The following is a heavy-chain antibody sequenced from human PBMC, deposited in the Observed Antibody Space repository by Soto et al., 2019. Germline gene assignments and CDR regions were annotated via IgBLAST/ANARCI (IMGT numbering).Heavy chain of an antibody. CDR2: IDPSDSDT. D-gene: IGHD3-3*01. J-gene: IGHJ6*03. V-gene: IGHV5-10-1*01. Sequence: GESLKISCKGSGYSFTSYWISWVRQMPGKGLEWMGRIDPSDSDTSYSPSFQGHVTISADKSISTAYLQWSSLKASDTAMYYCARERADPYYDFWSGCRDKNYYYYYYMDVWGKGTTVTVSS. CDR1: GYSFTSYW. CDR3: ARERADPYYDFWSGCRDKNYYYYYYMDV.